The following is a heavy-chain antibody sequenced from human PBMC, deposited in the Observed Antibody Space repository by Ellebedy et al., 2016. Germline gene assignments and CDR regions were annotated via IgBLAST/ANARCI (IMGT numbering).Heavy chain of an antibody. CDR3: AKDADPDLYYTKYPMGTAFDI. J-gene: IGHJ3*02. Sequence: GGSLRLXXAASGFMFSLYGLTWVRQAPGKGLEWVSTIAPRSLDTHYADSVKGRFTISRDDSKNRLYLQMDSLRAEDTAVYYCAKDADPDLYYTKYPMGTAFDIWGQGTMVTVSS. V-gene: IGHV3-23*01. CDR2: IAPRSLDT. D-gene: IGHD5-18*01. CDR1: GFMFSLYG.